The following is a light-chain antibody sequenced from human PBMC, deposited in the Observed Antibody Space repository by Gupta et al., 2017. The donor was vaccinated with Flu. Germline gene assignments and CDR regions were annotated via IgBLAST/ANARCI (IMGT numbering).Light chain of an antibody. CDR2: EAT. J-gene: IGLJ1*01. V-gene: IGLV2-14*01. CDR3: SSIRFSNCLAYV. Sequence: QSALTQPASVSGSPGQSITISCTATSYDAGGYNFISWYQQFPGRAPKLLIYEATLRPSGVSNRFSGANSGNAASLTISGLQPEDEAEYYCSSIRFSNCLAYVFGDGTSVTVL. CDR1: SYDAGGYNF.